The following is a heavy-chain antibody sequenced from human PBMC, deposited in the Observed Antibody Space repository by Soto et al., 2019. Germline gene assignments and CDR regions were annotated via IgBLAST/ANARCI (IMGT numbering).Heavy chain of an antibody. J-gene: IGHJ5*02. CDR2: ISGSSDEI. V-gene: IGHV3-11*06. CDR3: VRDSARIVVVPRVDGDNWFER. D-gene: IGHD2-2*01. Sequence: GSLRLSCAASGFTFSDYFMSWIRQAPWKGLEWVSFISGSSDEIKYADSVKGRFTISRDNAKNSLYLQMNSLRAEDTAVYYCVRDSARIVVVPRVDGDNWFERWGKGNLVNVSA. CDR1: GFTFSDYF.